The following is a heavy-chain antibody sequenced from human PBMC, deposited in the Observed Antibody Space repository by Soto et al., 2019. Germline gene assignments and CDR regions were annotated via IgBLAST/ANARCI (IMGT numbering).Heavy chain of an antibody. V-gene: IGHV3-23*01. Sequence: GGSLRLSCAASGFTFSSYAMSWVRQAPGKGLEWVSAISGSGGSTYYADSVKGRFTISRDNSKNTLYLQMNSLRAEDTAVYYCAKDAPYSGYDRIFFLGSGWLFDYWGQGTLVTVSS. CDR1: GFTFSSYA. CDR3: AKDAPYSGYDRIFFLGSGWLFDY. J-gene: IGHJ4*02. D-gene: IGHD5-12*01. CDR2: ISGSGGST.